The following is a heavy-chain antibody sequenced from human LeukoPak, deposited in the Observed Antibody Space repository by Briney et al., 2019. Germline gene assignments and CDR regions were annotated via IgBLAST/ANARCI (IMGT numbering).Heavy chain of an antibody. CDR2: IDDSGNT. Sequence: SETLSLTCTVSGGSISSYYWSWIRRPPGKGLEWIGYIDDSGNTNYNPSLKSQVTISVDKSKNQFSLKLSFVTAADTAMYYCARSDYHNSGSHTVFDAFDIWGQGTRVTVSS. J-gene: IGHJ3*02. CDR1: GGSISSYY. V-gene: IGHV4-59*01. D-gene: IGHD3-10*01. CDR3: ARSDYHNSGSHTVFDAFDI.